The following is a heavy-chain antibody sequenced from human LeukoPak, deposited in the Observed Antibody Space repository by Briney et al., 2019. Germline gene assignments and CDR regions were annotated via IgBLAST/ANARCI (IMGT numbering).Heavy chain of an antibody. CDR3: TKGYYEPFDS. J-gene: IGHJ4*02. D-gene: IGHD3-22*01. Sequence: SETLSLTCTVSGASVNSYYWDWIRQPPGKGLEWIGCISDSGRTYYNPSLTSRVTISLGTSNNQFSLRLTSVTAADSAMYYCTKGYYEPFDSWGQGTLVTVSS. CDR2: ISDSGRT. V-gene: IGHV4-59*02. CDR1: GASVNSYY.